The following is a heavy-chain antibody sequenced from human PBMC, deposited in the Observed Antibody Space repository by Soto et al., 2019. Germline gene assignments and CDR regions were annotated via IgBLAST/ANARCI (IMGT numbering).Heavy chain of an antibody. D-gene: IGHD2-2*01. Sequence: PSETLSLTCAVSGVSISSYYWSWIRQPPGKGLEWIGFIYSGGSTKNPSLRSRVTMSVDTSKNQFSLKLRSVIVADTAVYHCARFVRSCSATTCSTRADVWGQGITVTVSS. CDR3: ARFVRSCSATTCSTRADV. J-gene: IGHJ6*02. V-gene: IGHV4-59*01. CDR1: GVSISSYY. CDR2: IYSGGST.